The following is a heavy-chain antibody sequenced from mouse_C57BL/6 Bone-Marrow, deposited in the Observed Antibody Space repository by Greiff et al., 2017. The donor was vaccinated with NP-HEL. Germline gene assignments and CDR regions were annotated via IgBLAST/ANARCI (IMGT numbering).Heavy chain of an antibody. CDR2: ISYDGSN. J-gene: IGHJ3*01. D-gene: IGHD2-14*01. V-gene: IGHV3-6*01. CDR3: ASHPYRAY. Sequence: VQLQQSGPGLVKPSQSLSLTCSVTGYSITSGYYWNWIRQFPGNKLEWMGYISYDGSNNYNPSLKNRISITRDTSKNQFFLKLNSVTTEDTATYYCASHPYRAYWGQGTLVTVSA. CDR1: GYSITSGYY.